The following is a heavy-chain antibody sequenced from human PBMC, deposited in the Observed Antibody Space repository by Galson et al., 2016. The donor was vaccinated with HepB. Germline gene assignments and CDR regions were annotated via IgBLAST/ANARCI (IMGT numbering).Heavy chain of an antibody. CDR3: ARETFSGNWLDP. J-gene: IGHJ5*02. CDR1: GFSFSSYG. CDR2: ITSTSSYI. D-gene: IGHD2/OR15-2a*01. Sequence: SLRLSCAASGFSFSSYGMNWVRQAPGKGLEWVSPITSTSSYIYYADSVKGRFTISRDNAKNSLYLQMNSLRAEDTAVYYCARETFSGNWLDPWGQGTLVTVSS. V-gene: IGHV3-21*01.